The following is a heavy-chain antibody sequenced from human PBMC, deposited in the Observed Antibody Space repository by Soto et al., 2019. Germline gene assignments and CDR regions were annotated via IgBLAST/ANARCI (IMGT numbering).Heavy chain of an antibody. D-gene: IGHD4-17*01. CDR3: ARAGNKDYGDFRVSARLTHFDY. V-gene: IGHV4-31*03. CDR2: IYYSGST. Sequence: SETLSLTCTVSGGSISSGGYYWSWIRQHPGKGLEWIGYIYYSGSTYYNPSLKSRVTISVDTSKNQFSLKLSSVTAADTAVYYCARAGNKDYGDFRVSARLTHFDYWGQGTLVTVSS. J-gene: IGHJ4*02. CDR1: GGSISSGGYY.